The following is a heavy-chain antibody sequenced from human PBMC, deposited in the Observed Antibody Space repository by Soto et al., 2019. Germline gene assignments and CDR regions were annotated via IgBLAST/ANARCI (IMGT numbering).Heavy chain of an antibody. D-gene: IGHD6-19*01. V-gene: IGHV3-30-3*01. CDR2: ISYDGSNK. CDR3: ARESDSSQYGRDV. CDR1: GFTFSSYA. Sequence: QVQMVESGGGVVQPGRSLRLSCAASGFTFSSYAMHWVRQAPGKGLEWVAVISYDGSNKYYADSVKGRFTISRDNSKNTLYLQMNRLRAEDTAVYYCARESDSSQYGRDVWGQGTTVTVSS. J-gene: IGHJ6*02.